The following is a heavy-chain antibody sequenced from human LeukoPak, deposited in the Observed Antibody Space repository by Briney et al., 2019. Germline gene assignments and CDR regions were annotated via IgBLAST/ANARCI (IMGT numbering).Heavy chain of an antibody. CDR2: ISSNGGST. J-gene: IGHJ3*02. CDR1: GFTFSSYA. Sequence: SLRLSCAASGFTFSSYAMHWVRQAPGKGLEYVSAISSNGGSTYYANSVKGRFTISRDNSKNTLYLQMGSLRAEDMAVYYCARGDSGDSSGYYDAFDIWGQGTMVTVSS. D-gene: IGHD3-22*01. V-gene: IGHV3-64*01. CDR3: ARGDSGDSSGYYDAFDI.